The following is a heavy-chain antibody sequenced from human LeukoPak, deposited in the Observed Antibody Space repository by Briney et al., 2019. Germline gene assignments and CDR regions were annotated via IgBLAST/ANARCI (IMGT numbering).Heavy chain of an antibody. D-gene: IGHD2-15*01. J-gene: IGHJ4*02. Sequence: GGSLRLSCAASGVTFSSYAMSWVRQAPGKGLEWVSAISGSGGSTYYADSVKGRFTISRDNSKNTLYLQMNSLRAEDTAVYYCAKGYCSGGSCYSTIDYWGQGTLVTVSS. CDR2: ISGSGGST. V-gene: IGHV3-23*01. CDR3: AKGYCSGGSCYSTIDY. CDR1: GVTFSSYA.